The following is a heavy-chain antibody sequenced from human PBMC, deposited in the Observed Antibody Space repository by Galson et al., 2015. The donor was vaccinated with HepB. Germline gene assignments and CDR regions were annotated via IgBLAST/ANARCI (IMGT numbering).Heavy chain of an antibody. V-gene: IGHV6-1*01. J-gene: IGHJ3*02. CDR2: KYYRSKWYN. CDR1: GDSVSSHSAA. D-gene: IGHD3-3*01. CDR3: ARAPSGLTIFGVVHAFDI. Sequence: CAISGDSVSSHSAAWNWIRQSPSRGLEWLGRKYYRSKWYNDYAVSVKSRITINPDTSKNQFSLQLNSVTPEDTAVYYCARAPSGLTIFGVVHAFDIWGQGTMVTVSS.